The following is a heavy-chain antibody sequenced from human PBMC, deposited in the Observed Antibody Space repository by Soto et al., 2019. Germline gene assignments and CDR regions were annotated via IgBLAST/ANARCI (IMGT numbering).Heavy chain of an antibody. V-gene: IGHV6-1*01. J-gene: IGHJ5*02. D-gene: IGHD6-13*01. Sequence: SQTLSLTCAISGDSVSSNSAAWNWIRQSPSRGLEWLGRTYYRSKWYNDYAVSVKSRITINPDTSKNQFSLQLNSVTPEDTAVYYCAREGYGDSSSWQSPHSNWFDPWGQGTLVTVSS. CDR2: TYYRSKWYN. CDR1: GDSVSSNSAA. CDR3: AREGYGDSSSWQSPHSNWFDP.